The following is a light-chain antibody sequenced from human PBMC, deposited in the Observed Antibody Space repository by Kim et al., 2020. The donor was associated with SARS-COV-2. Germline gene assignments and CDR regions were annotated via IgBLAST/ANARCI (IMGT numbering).Light chain of an antibody. V-gene: IGLV3-1*01. CDR1: KLGDKY. Sequence: SYELTQPPSVSVSPGQTASITCSGDKLGDKYACWYQQKPGQSPVLVIYQDTERPSGIPERFSGSNSGNTATLTIRGTQAMDEADYYCQAWDSSTGVFGTGTQLTVL. CDR3: QAWDSSTGV. J-gene: IGLJ1*01. CDR2: QDT.